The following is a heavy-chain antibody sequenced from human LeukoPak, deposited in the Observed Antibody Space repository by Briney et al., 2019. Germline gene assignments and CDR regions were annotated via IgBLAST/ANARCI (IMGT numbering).Heavy chain of an antibody. V-gene: IGHV3-7*04. D-gene: IGHD5-12*01. Sequence: GGSLRLSCAASGFTFRNYWMTWVRQAPAKGLEWVANIKHDGSEKYYVDSVKGRFTISRDNAESSLFLQMNSLRAEDTAVYYCARDGYSAGFDFWGQGIPVTVSS. CDR2: IKHDGSEK. CDR3: ARDGYSAGFDF. J-gene: IGHJ4*02. CDR1: GFTFRNYW.